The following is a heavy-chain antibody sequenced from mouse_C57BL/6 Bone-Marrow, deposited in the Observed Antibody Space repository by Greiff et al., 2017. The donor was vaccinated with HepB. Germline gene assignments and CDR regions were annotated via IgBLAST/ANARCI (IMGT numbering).Heavy chain of an antibody. J-gene: IGHJ1*03. D-gene: IGHD1-1*01. CDR2: ILPSIGRT. V-gene: IGHV15-2*01. Sequence: VQLQQSGSELRSPGSSVKLSCKDFDSEVFPIAYMSWVRQKPGHGFEWIGGILPSIGRTIYGEKFEDKATLDADTLSNTAYLELNSLTSEDSAIYYCARWGGRGRGWYFDVWGTGTTVTVSS. CDR3: ARWGGRGRGWYFDV. CDR1: DSEVFPIAY.